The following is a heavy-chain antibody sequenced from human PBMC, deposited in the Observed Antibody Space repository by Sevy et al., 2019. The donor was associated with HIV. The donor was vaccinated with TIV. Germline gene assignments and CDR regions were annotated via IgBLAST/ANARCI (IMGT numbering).Heavy chain of an antibody. CDR1: GFTFSNAW. J-gene: IGHJ3*02. V-gene: IGHV3-15*01. D-gene: IGHD3-10*01. CDR2: IKSKTDGGTT. CDR3: FGSGSRDAFDI. Sequence: GGSLRLSCAASGFTFSNAWMSWVRQAPGKGLEWVGRIKSKTDGGTTDYAAPVKGRFTISRDDSKTTLYLQMNSLKTEDTAVYYCFGSGSRDAFDIWGQGTMVTVSS.